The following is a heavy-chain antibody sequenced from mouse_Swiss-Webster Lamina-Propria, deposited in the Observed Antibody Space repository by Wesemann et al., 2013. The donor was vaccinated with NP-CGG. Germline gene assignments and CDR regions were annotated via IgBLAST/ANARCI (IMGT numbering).Heavy chain of an antibody. Sequence: LEWVATISSGGSYTYYPDSVKGRFTISRDNAKNTLYLQMSSLRSEDTAMYYCARDGYYLDYWGQGTTLTVSS. V-gene: IGHV5-9-3*01. CDR2: ISSGGSYT. CDR3: ARDGYYLDY. D-gene: IGHD2-3*01. J-gene: IGHJ2*01.